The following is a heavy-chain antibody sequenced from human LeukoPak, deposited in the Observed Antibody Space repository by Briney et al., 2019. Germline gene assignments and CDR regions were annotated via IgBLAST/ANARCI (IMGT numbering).Heavy chain of an antibody. CDR1: GFTFSSYA. J-gene: IGHJ3*02. CDR3: ARSRDGYNEDAFDI. V-gene: IGHV3-30-3*01. Sequence: GGSLRLSCAASGFTFSSYAMHWVRQAPGKGLEWVAVISYDGSNKYYADSVKGRFTISRDNSKNTLYLQMNSLRAEDTAVYYCARSRDGYNEDAFDIWGQGTMVTVSS. D-gene: IGHD5-24*01. CDR2: ISYDGSNK.